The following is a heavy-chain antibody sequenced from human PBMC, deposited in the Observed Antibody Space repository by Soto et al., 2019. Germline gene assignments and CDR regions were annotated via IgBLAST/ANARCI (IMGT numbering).Heavy chain of an antibody. CDR1: GFSFSTHG. CDR3: ARDALYVGNGLDL. J-gene: IGHJ5*02. D-gene: IGHD3-10*02. CDR2: IVNDGSEQ. Sequence: QVQLVESGGGVVRPGRSLRLSCAATGFSFSTHGMHWVRQAPGKGLEWVAVIVNDGSEQQYADSVKGRFTISRDNARNILYLQMNNLRAEDTALYCCARDALYVGNGLDLWGQGTLVTVSS. V-gene: IGHV3-33*01.